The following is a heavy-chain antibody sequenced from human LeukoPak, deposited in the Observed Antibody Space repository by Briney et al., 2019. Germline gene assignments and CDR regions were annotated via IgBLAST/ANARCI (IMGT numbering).Heavy chain of an antibody. J-gene: IGHJ4*02. Sequence: SETLSLTCAVYIESFSGYHWNWIRQPPGKGLEWIGYIYYSGSTNYNPSLKSRVTISVDTSKNQFSLKLSSVTAADTAVYYCARDRSGSYFPDYFDYWGQGTLVTVSS. V-gene: IGHV4-59*01. CDR2: IYYSGST. CDR3: ARDRSGSYFPDYFDY. D-gene: IGHD1-26*01. CDR1: IESFSGYH.